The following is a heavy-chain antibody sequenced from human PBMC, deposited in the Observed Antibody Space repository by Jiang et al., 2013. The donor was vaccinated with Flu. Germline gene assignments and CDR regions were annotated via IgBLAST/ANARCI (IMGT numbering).Heavy chain of an antibody. Sequence: SGAEVKKPGASVKVSCKASGYTFTGHYLHWVRQAPGQGLEWMGWINANSGGTHYAQNFQGWVTMTRDTSISTAYMELSRLRSDDTAVYYCAREYSSSNFDYWGPGTLVTVSS. CDR1: GYTFTGHY. J-gene: IGHJ4*02. D-gene: IGHD6-6*01. CDR2: INANSGGT. CDR3: AREYSSSNFDY. V-gene: IGHV1-2*04.